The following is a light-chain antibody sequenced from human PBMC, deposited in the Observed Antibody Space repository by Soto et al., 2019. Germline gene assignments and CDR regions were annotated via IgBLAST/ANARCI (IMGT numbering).Light chain of an antibody. J-gene: IGLJ3*02. V-gene: IGLV7-43*01. CDR2: STR. CDR3: LLYYGGAHWV. CDR1: TGAVTSGYY. Sequence: QTVVTQEPSLTVSPGGTVTLTCASSTGAVTSGYYPNWFQQKPGQAPRALIYSTRNTHSWTPARFSGSLLGGKAALTLSGVQPEDEAEYYCLLYYGGAHWVFGGGTKVTVL.